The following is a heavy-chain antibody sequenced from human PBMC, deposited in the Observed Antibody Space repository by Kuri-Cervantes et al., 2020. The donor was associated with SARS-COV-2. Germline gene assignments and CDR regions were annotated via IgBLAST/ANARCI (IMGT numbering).Heavy chain of an antibody. V-gene: IGHV4-61*01. J-gene: IGHJ4*02. Sequence: SETLSLTCTVSGGSVSSESYYWSWIRQPPGKGLEWIGYIYYSGSTNCNPSLNSRVAISGDTSKNQFSLKLSSVTAADTAVYYCARDTRRLCSSTSCYYHRGYFDYWGQGTLVTVSS. CDR2: IYYSGST. D-gene: IGHD2-2*01. CDR3: ARDTRRLCSSTSCYYHRGYFDY. CDR1: GGSVSSESYY.